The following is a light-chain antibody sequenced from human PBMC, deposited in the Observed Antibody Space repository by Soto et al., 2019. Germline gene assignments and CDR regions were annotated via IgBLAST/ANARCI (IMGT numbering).Light chain of an antibody. J-gene: IGKJ5*01. Sequence: ILFRQPPATLSLSPGARATLYCRASQSVSSYLLWYQQKPGQTPRLLIYDASNRATGIPARFSGSGSETDFTLTTSSLEPEDFAVYYCHHRMNWPLTFAQGTRLEI. CDR3: HHRMNWPLT. CDR2: DAS. CDR1: QSVSSY. V-gene: IGKV3-11*01.